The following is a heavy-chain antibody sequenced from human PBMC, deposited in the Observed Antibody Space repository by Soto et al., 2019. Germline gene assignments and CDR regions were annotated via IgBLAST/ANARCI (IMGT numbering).Heavy chain of an antibody. D-gene: IGHD3-22*01. J-gene: IGHJ3*02. CDR1: GFTFSDHY. Sequence: SLILSCAASGFTFSDHYMDWVRQAPGKGLEWVRRTRNKANSYTTGYAASVKGRFTISRDDSKNSLYLQMNSLKTEDTAVYYCARISMRRGVSGYYDSSGYYYLPDAFDIWGQGTMVTVSS. CDR2: TRNKANSYTT. CDR3: ARISMRRGVSGYYDSSGYYYLPDAFDI. V-gene: IGHV3-72*01.